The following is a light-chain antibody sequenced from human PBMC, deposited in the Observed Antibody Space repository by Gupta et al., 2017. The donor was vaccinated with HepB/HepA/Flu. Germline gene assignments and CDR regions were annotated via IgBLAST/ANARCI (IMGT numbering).Light chain of an antibody. CDR1: SDDVGGYNF. CDR3: SSHTSSDTLE. Sequence: SALTQPASVSGSPGQSVTISCTGTSDDVGGYNFVSWYQQHPGKAPKLMIYDVNNRPSGVSNRFSGSKSGNTASLTXSXLQTEDXAEYYCSSHTSSDTLEVGGGTKLTVL. J-gene: IGLJ2*01. CDR2: DVN. V-gene: IGLV2-14*01.